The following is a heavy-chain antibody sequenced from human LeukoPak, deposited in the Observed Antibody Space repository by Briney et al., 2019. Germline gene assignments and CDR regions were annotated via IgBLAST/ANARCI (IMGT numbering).Heavy chain of an antibody. J-gene: IGHJ3*02. CDR3: ARVFTLYSGHAFDI. D-gene: IGHD4-11*01. V-gene: IGHV1-18*01. Sequence: ASVKVSCKASGYTFTSHGISWVRHAPGQGLEWMGWISGYNGNTNYAQKFQGRVTMTTDTSTSTAYMELRSLRSDDTAVYYCARVFTLYSGHAFDIWGQGTMVTVSS. CDR1: GYTFTSHG. CDR2: ISGYNGNT.